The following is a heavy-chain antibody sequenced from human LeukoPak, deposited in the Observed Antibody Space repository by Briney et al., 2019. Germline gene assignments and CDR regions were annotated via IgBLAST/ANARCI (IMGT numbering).Heavy chain of an antibody. CDR1: GFTFSSYA. D-gene: IGHD1-26*01. Sequence: QPGGSLRLSCAASGFTFSSYAMHWVRQAPGKGLEWVAVISYDGSNKYYADSVKGRFTISRDNSKNTLYLQMNSLRAEDTAVYYCARGAVPLDYWGQGTLVTVSS. CDR3: ARGAVPLDY. V-gene: IGHV3-30*04. J-gene: IGHJ4*02. CDR2: ISYDGSNK.